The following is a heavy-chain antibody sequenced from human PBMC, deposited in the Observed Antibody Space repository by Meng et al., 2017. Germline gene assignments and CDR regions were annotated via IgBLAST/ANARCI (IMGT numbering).Heavy chain of an antibody. Sequence: VWVGPAGAWVKKPGASVKVSCKASGYTFTGYYMHWVRQAPGQGLEWMGRINPNSGGTNYAQKFQGRVTMTRETSISTAYMELSRLRSDDTAVYYCARDLNYYDSSGYSSLFDYWGQGTLVTVSS. D-gene: IGHD3-22*01. CDR2: INPNSGGT. J-gene: IGHJ4*02. CDR3: ARDLNYYDSSGYSSLFDY. V-gene: IGHV1-2*06. CDR1: GYTFTGYY.